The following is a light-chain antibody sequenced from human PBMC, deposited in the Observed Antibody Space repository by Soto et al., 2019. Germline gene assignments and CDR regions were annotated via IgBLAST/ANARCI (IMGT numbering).Light chain of an antibody. CDR2: EAS. Sequence: EIVLPQSTSTLSASAGERATVACRASQTVGVRLAWYQHKPGQAPRLLIYEASNRAADVPARFSGGGSGTEFTLTISSLQSEDFAEYHCQQYNNWPQTFGQGTKV. V-gene: IGKV3-15*01. CDR3: QQYNNWPQT. J-gene: IGKJ1*01. CDR1: QTVGVR.